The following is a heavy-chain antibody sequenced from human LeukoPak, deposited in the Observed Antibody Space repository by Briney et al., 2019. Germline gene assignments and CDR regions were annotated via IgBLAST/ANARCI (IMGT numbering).Heavy chain of an antibody. CDR3: ARGNSNFDY. CDR1: GFTSDDYG. Sequence: GSLRLSCAASGFTSDDYGMSWVRQAPGKGLEWVSGIHRNGGSTGYADSVKGRFTISRDTAKNSLYLQMNSLRAEDTALYHCARGNSNFDYWGQGTLVTVSS. V-gene: IGHV3-20*01. D-gene: IGHD3-10*01. J-gene: IGHJ4*02. CDR2: IHRNGGST.